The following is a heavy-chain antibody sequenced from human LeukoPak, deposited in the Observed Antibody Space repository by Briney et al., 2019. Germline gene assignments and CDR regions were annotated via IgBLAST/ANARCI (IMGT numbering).Heavy chain of an antibody. D-gene: IGHD2-2*02. CDR1: GYTFTSYY. J-gene: IGHJ4*02. Sequence: ASVKVSCKASGYTFTSYYMHWVRQAPGQGLEWMGIINPSGGSTTYAQKFQGRVTMTRDMSTSTAYMELSSLRSEDTAVYYCARGLYCSSTSCYMFDYWGQGTLVTVSS. CDR2: INPSGGST. V-gene: IGHV1-46*01. CDR3: ARGLYCSSTSCYMFDY.